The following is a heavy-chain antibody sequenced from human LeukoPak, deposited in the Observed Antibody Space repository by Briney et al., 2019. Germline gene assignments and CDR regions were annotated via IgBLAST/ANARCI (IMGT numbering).Heavy chain of an antibody. CDR1: GGSISYYY. J-gene: IGHJ5*02. CDR3: ARAGPYNDILSFDP. V-gene: IGHV4-59*01. CDR2: IYYTGST. Sequence: SETLSLTCTVSGGSISYYYWTWIRQSPGKGLEWIGQIYYTGSTYYNPSLKRRVTISVDTSRNQFSLNLTSVTAADTAVYCCARAGPYNDILSFDPWSQGTLVTVSS. D-gene: IGHD3-9*01.